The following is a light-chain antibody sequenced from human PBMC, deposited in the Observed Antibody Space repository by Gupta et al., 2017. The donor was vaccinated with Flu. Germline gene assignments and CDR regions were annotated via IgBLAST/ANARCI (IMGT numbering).Light chain of an antibody. CDR3: QQYNNCRPCT. J-gene: IGKJ1*01. Sequence: EIVLTPSSATPSVSPGERATLSCRASQSVSSNLAWYQQKTGQAPRLLIYGASTRATGIPARCSGSGSATEFTLTISSLQSEDVAVYYYQQYNNCRPCTFGQGTKVEIK. CDR2: GAS. CDR1: QSVSSN. V-gene: IGKV3-15*01.